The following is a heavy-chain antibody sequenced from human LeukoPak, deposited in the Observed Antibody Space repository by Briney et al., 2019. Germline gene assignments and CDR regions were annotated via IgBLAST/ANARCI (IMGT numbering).Heavy chain of an antibody. CDR3: ARRLTRYDCFDP. V-gene: IGHV6-1*01. CDR1: GDSVSSNSVT. J-gene: IGHJ5*02. CDR2: TYYRSTWYN. D-gene: IGHD1-1*01. Sequence: SQTLSLTCAISGDSVSSNSVTWNWIRQSPSRGLEWLGRTYYRSTWYNDYAVSVRGRITVNPDTSKNQFSLHLNSVTPEDTAVYYCARRLTRYDCFDPWGQGILVTVSS.